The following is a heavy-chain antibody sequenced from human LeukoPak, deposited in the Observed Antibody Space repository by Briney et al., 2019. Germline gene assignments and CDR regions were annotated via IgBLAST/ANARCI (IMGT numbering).Heavy chain of an antibody. CDR1: GFTFSDYY. CDR3: ARVLRYCSGGNCYSGGLGYMDV. D-gene: IGHD2-15*01. Sequence: GGSLRLSCAASGFTFSDYYMSWIRQAPGKGLEWVSYISNSGTTIYRADSVKGRFTSSRDNAENSLFLQMNSLRAEDTAVYYCARVLRYCSGGNCYSGGLGYMDVWGKGTTVTISS. V-gene: IGHV3-11*01. J-gene: IGHJ6*03. CDR2: ISNSGTTI.